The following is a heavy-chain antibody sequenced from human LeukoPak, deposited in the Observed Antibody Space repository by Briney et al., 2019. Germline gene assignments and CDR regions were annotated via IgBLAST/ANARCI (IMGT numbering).Heavy chain of an antibody. D-gene: IGHD3-3*01. CDR1: GGSITSYY. CDR2: ISSSGST. V-gene: IGHV4-4*07. Sequence: PSETLSLTCTVSGGSITSYYWSWIRQPAGKGLEWIGRISSSGSTNYNPSLTSRVTMSVEMSKNQFSLKLYSVIAADTAVYFCARDGSVLWRGYHSISYNYYMDVWGEGTTVTVSS. J-gene: IGHJ6*03. CDR3: ARDGSVLWRGYHSISYNYYMDV.